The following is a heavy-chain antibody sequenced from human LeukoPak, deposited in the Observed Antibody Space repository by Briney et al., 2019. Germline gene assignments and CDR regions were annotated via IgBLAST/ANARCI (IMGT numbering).Heavy chain of an antibody. CDR3: ARVALWFGELTHYFDY. J-gene: IGHJ4*02. V-gene: IGHV4-4*07. CDR2: IYTSGST. D-gene: IGHD3-10*01. Sequence: PSETLSLTCTVSGGSISIYYWSWIRQPAGKGLEWIGRIYTSGSTNYNPSLKSRVTMSVDTSKNQFSLKLSSVTAADTAVYYCARVALWFGELTHYFDYWGQGTLVTVSS. CDR1: GGSISIYY.